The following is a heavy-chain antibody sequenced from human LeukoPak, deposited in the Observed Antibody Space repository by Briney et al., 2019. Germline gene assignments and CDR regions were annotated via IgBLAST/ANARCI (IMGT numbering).Heavy chain of an antibody. J-gene: IGHJ4*02. D-gene: IGHD3-10*01. CDR2: IYYSGST. Sequence: PSQTLSLTCTVSGGSISSGGYYWSWIRQHPGEGLEWIGYIYYSGSTYYNPSLKSRVTISVDTSKNQFSLKLSSVTAADTAVYYCAREAVHYGSGSHDYWGQGTLVAVSS. CDR1: GGSISSGGYY. V-gene: IGHV4-31*03. CDR3: AREAVHYGSGSHDY.